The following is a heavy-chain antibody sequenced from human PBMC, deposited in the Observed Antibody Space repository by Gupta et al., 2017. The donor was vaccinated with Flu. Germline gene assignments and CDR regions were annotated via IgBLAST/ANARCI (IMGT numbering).Heavy chain of an antibody. Sequence: QVQLVESGGGVVHPGTSLSLSCAASGFTFSSYGMHWVRQAPGKGLEWVAAIWFDGNNEYYADSVKGRFTVSRDNSKNTLYLQMNSLRGEDTAVYYCAKGVAGRLEDYYYYYMDVWGKGTKVTVSS. CDR3: AKGVAGRLEDYYYYYMDV. V-gene: IGHV3-33*06. CDR2: IWFDGNNE. CDR1: GFTFSSYG. J-gene: IGHJ6*03. D-gene: IGHD6-6*01.